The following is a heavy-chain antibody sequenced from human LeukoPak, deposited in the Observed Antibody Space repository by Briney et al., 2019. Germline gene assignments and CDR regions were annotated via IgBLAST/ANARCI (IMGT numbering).Heavy chain of an antibody. V-gene: IGHV3-30*02. D-gene: IGHD5-18*01. CDR1: GFTFSSYG. CDR2: IRYDGSNK. J-gene: IGHJ4*02. Sequence: AGGSLRLSCAASGFTFSSYGMHWVRQAPGKGLEWVAFIRYDGSNKYYADSVKCRFTISRDNSKNTLDLQMNSLRAEDTDVYYCAKGGNQVDRGYSYGFVKFDYWGQGTLVTVSS. CDR3: AKGGNQVDRGYSYGFVKFDY.